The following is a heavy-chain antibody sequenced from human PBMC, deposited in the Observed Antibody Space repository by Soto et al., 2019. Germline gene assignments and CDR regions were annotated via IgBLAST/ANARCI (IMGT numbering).Heavy chain of an antibody. J-gene: IGHJ6*03. V-gene: IGHV6-1*01. CDR2: TYYRSKWYN. D-gene: IGHD1-7*01. CDR3: AGTTSHQWYYMDV. Sequence: PSQTLALTWGISGDRVSRNRAAGNWIRLSPSRGLEWLGRTYYRSKWYNNYAVSVRSSIKVNPATYKKQFSLKLTSVTPEDTAVYYCAGTTSHQWYYMDVWGKGTALTVSS. CDR1: GDRVSRNRAA.